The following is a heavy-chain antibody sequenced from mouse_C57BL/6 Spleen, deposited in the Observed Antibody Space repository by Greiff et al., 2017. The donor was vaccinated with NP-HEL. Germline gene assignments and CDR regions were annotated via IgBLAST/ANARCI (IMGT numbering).Heavy chain of an antibody. CDR2: ISNLAYSI. V-gene: IGHV5-15*01. CDR1: GFTFSDYG. D-gene: IGHD2-3*01. J-gene: IGHJ3*01. CDR3: ARQEGYSFFAY. Sequence: EVKLMESGGGLVQPGGSLKLSCAASGFTFSDYGMAWVRQAPRKGPEWVAFISNLAYSIYYADTVTGRFTISRENAKNTLYLEMSSLRSEDTAMYYCARQEGYSFFAYWGQGTLVTVSA.